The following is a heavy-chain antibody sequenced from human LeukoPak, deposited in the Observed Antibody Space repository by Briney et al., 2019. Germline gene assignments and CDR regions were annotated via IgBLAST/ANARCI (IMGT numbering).Heavy chain of an antibody. CDR3: AKISYQYYGDSVGSL. Sequence: AETLSLTCTASGCSISTYYLTWIRQPAGKGLEWIARVNGSGSTNYCASLMNRGTTSVRAYNNRFFQHLSSSTAADTAVYFCAKISYQYYGDSVGSLWGRGIMVTVSS. V-gene: IGHV4-4*07. CDR2: VNGSGST. D-gene: IGHD4-17*01. J-gene: IGHJ2*01. CDR1: GCSISTYY.